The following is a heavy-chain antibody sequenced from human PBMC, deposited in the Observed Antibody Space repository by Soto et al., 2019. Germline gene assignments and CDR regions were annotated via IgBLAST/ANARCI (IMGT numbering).Heavy chain of an antibody. CDR3: TTEIRWDHHPVLP. J-gene: IGHJ5*02. CDR2: IKSKSDGGTT. V-gene: IGHV3-15*01. D-gene: IGHD1-26*01. CDR1: GFTLSNAW. Sequence: GGSLRLSCAASGFTLSNAWMSWVRQAPGKGLEWVGRIKSKSDGGTTDYAAPVKDRFTVSRDDSKNTLCLQMNSLKTEDTAVYYCTTEIRWDHHPVLPWGQGTLVTVSS.